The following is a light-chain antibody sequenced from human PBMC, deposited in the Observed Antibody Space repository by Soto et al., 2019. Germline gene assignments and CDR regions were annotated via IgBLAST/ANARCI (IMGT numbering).Light chain of an antibody. V-gene: IGKV3-11*01. CDR3: QQRSNWPPST. J-gene: IGKJ2*01. Sequence: EIVLTQSPATLSLSPGERSTLSCMSSQSVSSYLAWYQQKPGQAPRLLIYDASNRATGIPARFSGSGSGTDFTLTISSLEPEDFAVYYCQQRSNWPPSTFGQGTKVDIK. CDR2: DAS. CDR1: QSVSSY.